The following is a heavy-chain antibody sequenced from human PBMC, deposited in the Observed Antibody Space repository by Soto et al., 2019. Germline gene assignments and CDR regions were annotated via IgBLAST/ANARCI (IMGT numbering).Heavy chain of an antibody. CDR2: MNPNSGGS. CDR3: ARERNLTAPSDAFDP. D-gene: IGHD3-9*01. CDR1: GYNFIAQN. V-gene: IGHV1-2*02. Sequence: QVHLVQSGAEVKKPGASVKVSCMASGYNFIAQNIHWVRQAPGLGLEWMGKMNPNSGGSDYAQEFPGRVTVTRDTTISTVHMQLTSLKSHDTAVYHCARERNLTAPSDAFDPWGQGTMVIVSS. J-gene: IGHJ3*01.